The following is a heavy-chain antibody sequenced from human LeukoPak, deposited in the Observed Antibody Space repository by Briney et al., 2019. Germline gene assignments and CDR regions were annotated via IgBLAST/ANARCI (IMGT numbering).Heavy chain of an antibody. CDR2: ISWNCGSI. Sequence: GGSLRLSCAASGFTFDDYAMQWVRQAPGKGRAWVSGISWNCGSIVYADSVKGRFTLSRDNAKNSLYLQMNSLRAEDTAVYYCTHFDYWGQGTLVTVSS. V-gene: IGHV3-9*01. J-gene: IGHJ4*02. CDR3: THFDY. CDR1: GFTFDDYA.